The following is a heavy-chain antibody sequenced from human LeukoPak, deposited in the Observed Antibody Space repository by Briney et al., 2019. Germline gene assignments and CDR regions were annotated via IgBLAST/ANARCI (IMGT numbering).Heavy chain of an antibody. Sequence: GGSLRLSCAASGFTFSSYAMSWVRQAPGKGLEWVSAISGSGGSTYYADSVKGRFTISRDNSKNTLYLQMNSLRAEDTAVYYCAKDWRSLTTVIDAFDIWGQGTMVTVSS. V-gene: IGHV3-23*01. D-gene: IGHD4-17*01. CDR1: GFTFSSYA. CDR2: ISGSGGST. J-gene: IGHJ3*02. CDR3: AKDWRSLTTVIDAFDI.